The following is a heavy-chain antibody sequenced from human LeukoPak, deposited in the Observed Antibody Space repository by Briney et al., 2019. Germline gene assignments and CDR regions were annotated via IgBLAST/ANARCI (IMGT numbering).Heavy chain of an antibody. CDR3: ARYGLTAALDF. V-gene: IGHV3-7*01. CDR1: GFTFSSSW. Sequence: GGSLRLSCAASGFTFSSSWMSWVRQAPGKGLEGVANIKPDGIEKLHVDSVKGRFTISRDNSKSSLSLQMTSLRAEDTAVYYCARYGLTAALDFWGQGTLVTVSS. CDR2: IKPDGIEK. J-gene: IGHJ4*02. D-gene: IGHD2-21*02.